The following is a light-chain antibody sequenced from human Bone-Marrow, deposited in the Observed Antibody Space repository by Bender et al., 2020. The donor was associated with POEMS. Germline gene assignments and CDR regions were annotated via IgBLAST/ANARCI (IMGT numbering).Light chain of an antibody. CDR2: SSH. Sequence: QSVLTQPPSASGTPGQRVTISCSGGSSNIGAHAVNWYQHLPGTAPKLLIYSSHRRPSGVSNRFSGSKSGNTASLTISGLQAEDDTDYYCAVWDDSLNGWVFGGGTKLTVL. CDR3: AVWDDSLNGWV. CDR1: SSNIGAHA. V-gene: IGLV1-44*01. J-gene: IGLJ3*02.